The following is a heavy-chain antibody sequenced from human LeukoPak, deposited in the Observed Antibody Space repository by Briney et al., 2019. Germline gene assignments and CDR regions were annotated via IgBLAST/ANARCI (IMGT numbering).Heavy chain of an antibody. CDR1: GFTFSSYA. V-gene: IGHV3-23*01. CDR2: ISGSGGST. CDR3: VKGAIVGASYYYGMDV. Sequence: GGSLRLSCAASGFTFSSYAMSWVRQAPGKGLEWVSAISGSGGSTYYADSVKGRFTISRDNSKNTLYLQMNSLRAEDTAVYYCVKGAIVGASYYYGMDVWGQGTTVTVSS. J-gene: IGHJ6*02. D-gene: IGHD1-26*01.